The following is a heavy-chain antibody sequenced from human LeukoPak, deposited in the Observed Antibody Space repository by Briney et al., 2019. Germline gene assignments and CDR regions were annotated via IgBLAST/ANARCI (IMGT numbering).Heavy chain of an antibody. D-gene: IGHD5-24*01. CDR1: DDSITMYY. V-gene: IGHV4-59*01. CDR3: ARSERWLQLKAFDI. CDR2: IYYSGST. J-gene: IGHJ3*02. Sequence: SETLSLTCSVSDDSITMYYWTWIRQPPGKGLEWIGYIYYSGSTNYNPSLKSRVTISVDTSKNQFSLKLSSMTAADTAVYYCARSERWLQLKAFDIWGQGTMVTVSS.